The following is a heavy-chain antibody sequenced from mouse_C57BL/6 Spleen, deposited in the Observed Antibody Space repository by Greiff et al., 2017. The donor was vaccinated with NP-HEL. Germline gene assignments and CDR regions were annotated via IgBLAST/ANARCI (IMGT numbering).Heavy chain of an antibody. Sequence: VQLQQPGAELVKPGASVKLSCKASGYTFTSYWMHWVKQRPGQGLEWIGMIHPNSGSTNYNEKFKSKATLTVDKSSSTAYMQLSSLTSEDSAVYYCARGGYYGNPFDYWGQGTTLTVSS. CDR3: ARGGYYGNPFDY. J-gene: IGHJ2*01. D-gene: IGHD2-1*01. CDR1: GYTFTSYW. CDR2: IHPNSGST. V-gene: IGHV1-64*01.